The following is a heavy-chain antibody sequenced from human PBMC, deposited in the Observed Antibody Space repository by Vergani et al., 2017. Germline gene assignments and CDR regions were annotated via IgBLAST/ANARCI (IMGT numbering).Heavy chain of an antibody. CDR1: GFTFSSYT. D-gene: IGHD2-2*01. CDR2: IIPILGIA. CDR3: ARCSWGSTSCPFDY. Sequence: VQMVESGGGLVKPGGSLRLSCVASGFTFSSYTISWVRQAPGQGLEWMGRIIPILGIANYAQKFQGRVTITADKSTSTAYMELSSLRSEDTAVYYCARCSWGSTSCPFDYWGQGTLVTVSS. V-gene: IGHV1-69*09. J-gene: IGHJ4*02.